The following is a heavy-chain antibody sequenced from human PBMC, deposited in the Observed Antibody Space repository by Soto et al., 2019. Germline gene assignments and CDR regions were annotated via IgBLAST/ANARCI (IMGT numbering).Heavy chain of an antibody. V-gene: IGHV1-2*04. D-gene: IGHD2-8*01. J-gene: IGHJ6*02. Sequence: EASVKDSCKASGYSFTDYHIHWVRQAPGQGLAWLGRINPKSGGTSTAQKFQGWVTMTTDTSISTASMELTRLTSDDTAIYYCARGDSTDCSNGVCSFFYNHDMDVWGQGTTVTVSS. CDR2: INPKSGGT. CDR1: GYSFTDYH. CDR3: ARGDSTDCSNGVCSFFYNHDMDV.